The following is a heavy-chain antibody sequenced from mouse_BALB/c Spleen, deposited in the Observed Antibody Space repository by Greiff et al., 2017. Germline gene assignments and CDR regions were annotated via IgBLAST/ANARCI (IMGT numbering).Heavy chain of an antibody. CDR2: IYPGNSDT. CDR3: TRALYYEYDGFAY. V-gene: IGHV1-5*01. Sequence: VQLQQSGTVLARPGASVKMSCKASGYSFTSYWMHWVKQRPGQGLEWIGAIYPGNSDTSYNQKFKGKAKLTAVTSASTAYMELSSLTNEDSAVYYCTRALYYEYDGFAYWGQGTLVTVSA. D-gene: IGHD2-4*01. CDR1: GYSFTSYW. J-gene: IGHJ3*01.